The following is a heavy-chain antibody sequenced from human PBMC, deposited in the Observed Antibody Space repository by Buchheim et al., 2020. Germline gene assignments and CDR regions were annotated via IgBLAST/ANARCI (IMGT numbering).Heavy chain of an antibody. D-gene: IGHD4-17*01. V-gene: IGHV3-30*03. J-gene: IGHJ6*02. CDR2: ISYDGSNK. CDR3: ASSPSGDYMQYYGMDV. Sequence: QVQLVESGGGVVQPGTSLRLSCAASGSTFLSSDMHWVRQAPGKGLEWVTLISYDGSNKYYADSVKGRFTISRDNSKHTLYLQMNSLRTEDTAVYYCASSPSGDYMQYYGMDVWGQGAT. CDR1: GSTFLSSD.